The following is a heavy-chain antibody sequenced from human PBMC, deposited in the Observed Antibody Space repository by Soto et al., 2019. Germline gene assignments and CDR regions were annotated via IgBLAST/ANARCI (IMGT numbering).Heavy chain of an antibody. CDR2: IFSNDEK. CDR1: GFSLSNARMG. Sequence: QVTLKESGPVLVKPTETLTLTCTASGFSLSNARMGVSWIRQPPGKALEWLAHIFSNDEKSYCTSLESRLTISKNTTKTQVVLTMTNMAPVDTATYYCARSRSLEWLFYGWFDPWGQGTLVTVSS. CDR3: ARSRSLEWLFYGWFDP. J-gene: IGHJ5*02. V-gene: IGHV2-26*01. D-gene: IGHD3-3*01.